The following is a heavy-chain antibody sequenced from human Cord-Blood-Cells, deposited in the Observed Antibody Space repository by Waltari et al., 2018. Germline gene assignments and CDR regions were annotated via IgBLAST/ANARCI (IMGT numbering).Heavy chain of an antibody. D-gene: IGHD3-3*01. J-gene: IGHJ4*02. CDR2: TYYRGST. CDR1: GDSISSIMYS. Sequence: QLQLPEPGPGLVKPSDTLSLTSTVSGDSISSIMYSWGWIRQPPGKGREWIGSTYYRGSTYYNPSLKSRVTISVDTSKNQFSLKLSSVTAADTAVYYCARHDPLFWSGYYRGSDYWGQGTLVTVSS. V-gene: IGHV4-39*01. CDR3: ARHDPLFWSGYYRGSDY.